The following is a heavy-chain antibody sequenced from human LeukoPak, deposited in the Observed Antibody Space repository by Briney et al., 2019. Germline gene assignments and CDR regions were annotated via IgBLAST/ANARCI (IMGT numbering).Heavy chain of an antibody. J-gene: IGHJ4*02. Sequence: SETLSLTCAVYGGSFSGYYWSWIRQPPGKGLEWIGEINHSGSTNYNPSLKSRVTISVDTSKNQFSLKLSSVTAADTAAYYCARDLPLYGVSYWGQGTLVTVSS. CDR3: ARDLPLYGVSY. V-gene: IGHV4-34*01. CDR1: GGSFSGYY. D-gene: IGHD4-17*01. CDR2: INHSGST.